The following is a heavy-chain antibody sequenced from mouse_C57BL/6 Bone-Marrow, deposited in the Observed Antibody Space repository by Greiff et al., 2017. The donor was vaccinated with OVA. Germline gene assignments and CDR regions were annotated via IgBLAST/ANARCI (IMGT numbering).Heavy chain of an antibody. CDR3: ARLRRRYFDV. CDR1: GYTFNAYY. D-gene: IGHD2-12*01. J-gene: IGHJ1*03. CDR2: IYPGSGNT. V-gene: IGHV1-76*01. Sequence: VKLQESGAELVRPGASVKLSCTASGYTFNAYYITWVKQRPGQGLEWIARIYPGSGNTYYTEKFKGKATLTAEKSSSTAYMQLSSRTSEDSAVYFCARLRRRYFDVWGTGTTVTVSS.